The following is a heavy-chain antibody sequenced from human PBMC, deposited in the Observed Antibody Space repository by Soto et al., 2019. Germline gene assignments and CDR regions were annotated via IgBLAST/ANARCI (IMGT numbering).Heavy chain of an antibody. CDR1: GYTFTGYY. D-gene: IGHD2-21*02. V-gene: IGHV1-2*04. CDR2: LNPNTGDT. J-gene: IGHJ4*02. Sequence: ASVKVSCKASGYTFTGYYIHWMRQAPGQRHERMRWLNPNTGDTNYAQKLQGWVTMTRDTSISTAYMELSRLRSDDTAVYYCARSPGGVVTAMYYFDYWGQGTLVTVSS. CDR3: ARSPGGVVTAMYYFDY.